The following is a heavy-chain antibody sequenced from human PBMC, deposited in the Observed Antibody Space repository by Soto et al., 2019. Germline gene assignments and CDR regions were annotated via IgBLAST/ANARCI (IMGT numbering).Heavy chain of an antibody. Sequence: QVQLQESGLGLVKPSQTLSLTCTVSGGSISSGDYYWSWIRQPPGKGLEWIGYIYYSGSTYYNPSLKSRVSISVDTSKNQFSLKLSSVTAADTAVYYCASAGGTYYDSSGYYLGYWGQGTLVTVSS. CDR3: ASAGGTYYDSSGYYLGY. J-gene: IGHJ4*02. CDR1: GGSISSGDYY. D-gene: IGHD3-22*01. V-gene: IGHV4-30-4*01. CDR2: IYYSGST.